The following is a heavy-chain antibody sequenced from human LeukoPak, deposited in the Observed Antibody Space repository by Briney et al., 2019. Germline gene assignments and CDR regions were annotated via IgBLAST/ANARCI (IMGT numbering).Heavy chain of an antibody. Sequence: PGGSLRLSFAASGFTFSSYWMGWVRQAPGKGLEWVSYISSSGTGIYYTDSVKGRFTISRDNAKNSLYLQMNNLRAEDSAVYYCARDRLNDPLCDHWGQGTLVTVSS. CDR3: ARDRLNDPLCDH. J-gene: IGHJ4*02. V-gene: IGHV3-48*04. CDR2: ISSSGTGI. CDR1: GFTFSSYW. D-gene: IGHD1-1*01.